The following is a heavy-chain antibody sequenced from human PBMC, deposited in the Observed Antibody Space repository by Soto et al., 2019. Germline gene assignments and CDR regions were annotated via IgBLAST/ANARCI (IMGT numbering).Heavy chain of an antibody. CDR2: INHSGST. CDR1: GGSFSGYY. J-gene: IGHJ6*02. D-gene: IGHD3-10*01. CDR3: ARGRLYYGSGGEGYYYYGMDV. V-gene: IGHV4-34*01. Sequence: SETLSLTCAVYGGSFSGYYWSWIRQPPGKGLEWIGEINHSGSTNYNPSLKSRVTISVDTSKNQFSLKLSSVTAADTAVYYCARGRLYYGSGGEGYYYYGMDVWGQGTTVTVSS.